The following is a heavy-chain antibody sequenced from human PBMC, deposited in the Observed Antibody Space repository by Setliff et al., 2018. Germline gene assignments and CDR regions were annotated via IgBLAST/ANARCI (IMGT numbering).Heavy chain of an antibody. V-gene: IGHV3-48*04. CDR1: GFTFSSYW. Sequence: PGESLKISCAASGFTFSSYWMSWVRQAPGKGLEWVSYISSSGSTIYYADSVKGRFTISRDNAKNSLYLQMNNLRAEDTAIYYCAKDWVFPGSLDYWAREPWSPSPQ. J-gene: IGHJ4*02. CDR2: ISSSGSTI. CDR3: AKDWVFPGSLDY. D-gene: IGHD3-10*01.